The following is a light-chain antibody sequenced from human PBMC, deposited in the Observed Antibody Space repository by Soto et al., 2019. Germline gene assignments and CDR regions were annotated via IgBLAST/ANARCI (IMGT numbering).Light chain of an antibody. CDR3: QQLTDWPPQWT. V-gene: IGKV3-11*01. Sequence: EVVFTQSPYTLSLPPLERSTLSCGASQSISSYLAWYQQKPGQAPRLLIYDASSRATGIPARFSGSGSGTDFTLTISSLEPEDFAVYYCQQLTDWPPQWTFGQGTKVDIK. J-gene: IGKJ1*01. CDR1: QSISSY. CDR2: DAS.